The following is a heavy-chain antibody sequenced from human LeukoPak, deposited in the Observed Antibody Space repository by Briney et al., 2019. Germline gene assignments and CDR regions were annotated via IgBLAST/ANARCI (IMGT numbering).Heavy chain of an antibody. CDR1: GYTLTELS. J-gene: IGHJ4*02. Sequence: GASVKVSCKVSGYTLTELSMHWVRQAPGKGLEWMGGFDPEDGETIYAQKFQGRVTMTEDTSTDTAYMELSSLRSEDTAVYYCATPLSFPGPFDCWGQGTLVTVSS. CDR3: ATPLSFPGPFDC. V-gene: IGHV1-24*01. CDR2: FDPEDGET.